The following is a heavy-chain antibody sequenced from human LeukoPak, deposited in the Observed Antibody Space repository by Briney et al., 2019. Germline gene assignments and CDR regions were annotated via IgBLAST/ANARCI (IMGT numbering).Heavy chain of an antibody. J-gene: IGHJ4*02. CDR3: AKLLWFGDRGDYFDY. CDR2: ISGDGGST. CDR1: GFTFYDYA. Sequence: GGSLRLSCAASGFTFYDYAMHWVRQAPGKGLEWVSLISGDGGSTYYADSVKGRFTISRDNSKNSLYLQMNSLRTEDTALYYCAKLLWFGDRGDYFDYWGQGTLVTVSS. D-gene: IGHD3-10*01. V-gene: IGHV3-43*02.